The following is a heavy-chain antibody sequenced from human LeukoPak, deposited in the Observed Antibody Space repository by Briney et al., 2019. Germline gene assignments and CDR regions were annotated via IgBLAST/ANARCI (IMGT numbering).Heavy chain of an antibody. D-gene: IGHD6-6*01. J-gene: IGHJ4*02. V-gene: IGHV3-7*01. CDR2: IKQDGSEK. CDR1: GFTFTTYW. CDR3: ARCIAARPDY. Sequence: SGESLRLSCAASGFTFTTYWLSWVRQAPGKGLEWVANIKQDGSEKYYVDSVKGRFTISRDNAKNSLYLQMNSLRAEDTAVYYCARCIAARPDYWGQGTLVTVSS.